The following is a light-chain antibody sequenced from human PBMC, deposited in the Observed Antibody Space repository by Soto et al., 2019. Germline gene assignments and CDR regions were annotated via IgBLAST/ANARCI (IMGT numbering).Light chain of an antibody. J-gene: IGLJ2*01. CDR3: CSYAGSNSVV. V-gene: IGLV2-11*01. CDR2: DVN. Sequence: QSALTQPRSMSGSPGQSVTISCTGTSSDVGAYNSVSWYQHHPGKAPKLLLYDVNRRPSGVPDRFSASKSDNTASLTISGLQVEDEADYYCCSYAGSNSVVFGGGTQLTVL. CDR1: SSDVGAYNS.